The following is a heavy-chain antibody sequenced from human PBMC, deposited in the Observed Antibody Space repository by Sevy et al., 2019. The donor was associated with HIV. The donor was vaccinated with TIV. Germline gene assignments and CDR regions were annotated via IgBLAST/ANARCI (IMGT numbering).Heavy chain of an antibody. D-gene: IGHD4-17*01. CDR2: ISSSSSYI. J-gene: IGHJ4*02. CDR1: GFTFSSYS. Sequence: GGSLRLSCAASGFTFSSYSMNWVRQAPGKGLEWVSSISSSSSYIYYADSVKGRFTISRDIAKNSLYLQINSLRAEDTAVYYCATATVIKAGFDYWGQGTLVTVSS. V-gene: IGHV3-21*01. CDR3: ATATVIKAGFDY.